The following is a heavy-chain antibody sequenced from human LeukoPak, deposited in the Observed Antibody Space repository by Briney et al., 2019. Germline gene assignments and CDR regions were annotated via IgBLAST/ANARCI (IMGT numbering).Heavy chain of an antibody. CDR1: GGSISSYY. CDR2: IYYSGST. CDR3: ARATPGEPIDY. Sequence: SETLSLTCTVSGGSISSYYWSWIRQPPGKGLEWIGYIYYSGSTNYNPSLKSRVTISVDTSKNQFSLKLSSVTAADTAVYYCARATPGEPIDYWGQGTLVTVSS. J-gene: IGHJ4*02. D-gene: IGHD3-16*01. V-gene: IGHV4-59*12.